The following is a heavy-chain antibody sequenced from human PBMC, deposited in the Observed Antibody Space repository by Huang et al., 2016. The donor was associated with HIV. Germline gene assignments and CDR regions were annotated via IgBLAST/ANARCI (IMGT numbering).Heavy chain of an antibody. Sequence: QVQLQQWGAGLLKPSETLSLTCAVYGGSFSGYYWSWIRQPPGKGLEWIGETNHSGSTKYNPALKSRVTISVDTSKNQFSLKLRSVTAADTAAYYCARGAARYFDRGGTRYYGMDVWGQGTTVTVSS. CDR2: TNHSGST. J-gene: IGHJ6*02. V-gene: IGHV4-34*01. D-gene: IGHD3-9*01. CDR3: ARGAARYFDRGGTRYYGMDV. CDR1: GGSFSGYY.